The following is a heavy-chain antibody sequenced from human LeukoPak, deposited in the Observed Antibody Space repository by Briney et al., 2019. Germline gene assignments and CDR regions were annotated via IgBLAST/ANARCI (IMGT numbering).Heavy chain of an antibody. D-gene: IGHD2-2*02. J-gene: IGHJ4*02. CDR3: ARDRAAIRY. Sequence: GGSLRLSCAASGFTFSNFWMSWVHQAPGKGLEWVANIKQDGSEKDYVESVKGRFTISRDNAKNSLYLQVNSLRAEDTAVYYCARDRAAIRYWGQGTLVTVSS. CDR1: GFTFSNFW. V-gene: IGHV3-7*01. CDR2: IKQDGSEK.